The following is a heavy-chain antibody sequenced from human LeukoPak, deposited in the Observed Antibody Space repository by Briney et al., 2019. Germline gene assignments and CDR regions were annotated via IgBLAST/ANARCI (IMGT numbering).Heavy chain of an antibody. CDR1: GLTFSSYA. Sequence: GGSLRLSCAASGLTFSSYAMSWVRQAPGKGLESVSAISNSGGSTYYADSVKGRFTISRDNSDNTLYLQMSSLRLEDTAVYYCAMNWNCDYWGHGTLVTVSS. CDR2: ISNSGGST. CDR3: AMNWNCDY. J-gene: IGHJ4*01. D-gene: IGHD1-1*01. V-gene: IGHV3-64D*09.